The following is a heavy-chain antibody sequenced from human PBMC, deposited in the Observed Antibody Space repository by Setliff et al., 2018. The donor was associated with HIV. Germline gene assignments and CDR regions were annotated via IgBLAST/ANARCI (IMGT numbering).Heavy chain of an antibody. Sequence: SETLSLTCTVSGYSISSRYYWGWIRQPPGKGLEWIASIYHSGSTYYNPSLKSRVTISVETSKNQFSLKLSSVTAADTAVYYCARSDGGAVAVDYYYYYMDVWGKGTTVTVSS. CDR1: GYSISSRYY. CDR2: IYHSGST. D-gene: IGHD6-19*01. CDR3: ARSDGGAVAVDYYYYYMDV. J-gene: IGHJ6*03. V-gene: IGHV4-38-2*02.